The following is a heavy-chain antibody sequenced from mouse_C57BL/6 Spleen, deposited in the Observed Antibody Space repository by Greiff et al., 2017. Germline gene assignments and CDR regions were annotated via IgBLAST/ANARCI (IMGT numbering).Heavy chain of an antibody. J-gene: IGHJ1*03. V-gene: IGHV1-69*01. CDR3: ARGGYDYWYFEV. Sequence: QVQLKQSGAELVMPGASVKLSCKASGYTFTSYWMPWVKQRPGHGLEWIGKIYPSDSYTTYTQKFKGKSTLSVDKSSSTAYMQLSSLTSEDSAVYYCARGGYDYWYFEVWGTGTTVTVSS. CDR1: GYTFTSYW. D-gene: IGHD2-2*01. CDR2: IYPSDSYT.